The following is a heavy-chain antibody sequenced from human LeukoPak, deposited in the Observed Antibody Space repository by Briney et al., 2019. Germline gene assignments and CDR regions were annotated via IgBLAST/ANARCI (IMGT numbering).Heavy chain of an antibody. V-gene: IGHV3-66*04. CDR1: GFTFSDTW. CDR2: IYSGGST. CDR3: ARHDWFDP. J-gene: IGHJ5*02. Sequence: PGGSLRLSCAASGFTFSDTWMHWVRQAPGKGLVWVSVIYSGGSTYYADSVKGRFTISRDNSKNTLYLQMNSLRAEDTAVYYCARHDWFDPWGQGTLVTVSS.